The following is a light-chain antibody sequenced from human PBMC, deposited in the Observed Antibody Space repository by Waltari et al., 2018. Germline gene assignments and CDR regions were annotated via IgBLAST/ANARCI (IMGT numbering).Light chain of an antibody. V-gene: IGKV3-11*01. CDR3: QQRSNVLFA. Sequence: EVVFTQSPATLSLSPGEMAPLSCRASQRVSSFLAWYQQKPGQAPRLLMYDASNRATGIPARFSGSGSGTDFTLTISSLEPEDFAVYYCQQRSNVLFAFGPGTKVDFK. J-gene: IGKJ3*01. CDR2: DAS. CDR1: QRVSSF.